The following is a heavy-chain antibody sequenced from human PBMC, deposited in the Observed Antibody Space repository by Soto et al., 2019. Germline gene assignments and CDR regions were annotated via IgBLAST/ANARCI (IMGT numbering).Heavy chain of an antibody. CDR3: ARRYSDYEWAYDYSD. J-gene: IGHJ4*02. CDR1: GGCISSSSYY. Sequence: SEPLSLTCTVSGGCISSSSYYWGWIRQPPGKGLEWIGSMYYSGSTYHNPSLKSRVTISVDTSKNQCSLKLSSVTAADTAVYYCARRYSDYEWAYDYSDWGQENLLTVSS. D-gene: IGHD5-12*01. CDR2: MYYSGST. V-gene: IGHV4-39*07.